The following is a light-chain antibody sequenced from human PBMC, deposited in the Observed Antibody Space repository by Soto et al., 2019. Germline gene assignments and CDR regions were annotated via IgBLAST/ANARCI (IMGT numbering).Light chain of an antibody. CDR1: QTVSTRF. Sequence: IASTKCAATLSLSPGVNATLSGRASQTVSTRFLDWYQQRRGQAPRLLIYGASSRATGIPDRFSGSGSGSDFTLTISSLEPEDFAVYYCQQNGSTPLTFGRGTKVDI. V-gene: IGKV3-20*01. J-gene: IGKJ1*01. CDR2: GAS. CDR3: QQNGSTPLT.